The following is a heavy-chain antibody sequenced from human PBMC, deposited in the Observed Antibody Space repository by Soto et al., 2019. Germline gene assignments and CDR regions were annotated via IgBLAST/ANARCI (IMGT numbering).Heavy chain of an antibody. CDR1: GGSISSSTYY. V-gene: IGHV4-39*01. J-gene: IGHJ6*04. D-gene: IGHD6-19*01. CDR2: IYYSGST. Sequence: QLQLQESGPGLVKPSETLSLTCTVSGGSISSSTYYCGWIRQPPGKGLEWIGSIYYSGSTYYNPSLKSRLTISVDTSKNQYSLKLSSVTAADTAVYYCARHGGGWHTPYYYYGMDVWGKGTTVTVSS. CDR3: ARHGGGWHTPYYYYGMDV.